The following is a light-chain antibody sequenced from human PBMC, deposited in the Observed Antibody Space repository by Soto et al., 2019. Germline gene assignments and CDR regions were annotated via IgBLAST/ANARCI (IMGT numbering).Light chain of an antibody. CDR2: DAS. J-gene: IGKJ4*01. CDR3: HQYYNLPPLT. V-gene: IGKV1-33*01. CDR1: QDISNY. Sequence: DIQMTQSPSSLSASVGDRVTITCQASQDISNYLNWYQQKPGKAPKLLIYDASNLETEVPSRFSGSGSGTDFTFNISSLQAEDIATYYCHQYYNLPPLTFGGETKVEIK.